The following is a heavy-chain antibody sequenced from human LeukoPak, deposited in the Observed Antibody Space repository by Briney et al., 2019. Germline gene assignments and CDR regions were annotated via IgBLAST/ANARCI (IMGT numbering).Heavy chain of an antibody. CDR2: ISSSGTTI. CDR1: GFTFSSYE. V-gene: IGHV3-48*03. D-gene: IGHD3-10*01. J-gene: IGHJ5*02. CDR3: ARSSSYYYGSGIYWFDP. Sequence: GGSLRLSCAASGFTFSSYEMHWVRQAPGKGLEWVSYISSSGTTIYYADSVKGRFTISRDNAKNSLYLQLNSLRAEDTAVYFCARSSSYYYGSGIYWFDPWGQGTLVTVSS.